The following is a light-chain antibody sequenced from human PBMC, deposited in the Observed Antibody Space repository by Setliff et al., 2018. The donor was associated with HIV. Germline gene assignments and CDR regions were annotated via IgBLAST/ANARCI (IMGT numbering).Light chain of an antibody. CDR1: SSDVGSYDH. V-gene: IGLV2-23*02. J-gene: IGLJ2*01. CDR3: CSYAGSSTLV. CDR2: DVS. Sequence: QSALAQPASVSGSPGQSITISCTGSSSDVGSYDHVSWYQQHPGKVPKLLIFDVSKRPSGVSSRFSGSKSGDTASLTFSGFQAEDEADYYCCSYAGSSTLVFGGGTKVTVL.